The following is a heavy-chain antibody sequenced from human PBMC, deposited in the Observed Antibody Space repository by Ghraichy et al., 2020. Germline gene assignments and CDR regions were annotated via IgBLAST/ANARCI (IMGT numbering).Heavy chain of an antibody. Sequence: SCAASGFTVSSNYMSWVRQAPGKGLEWVSVIYSGGSTYYADSVKGRFTISRDNSKNTLYLQMNSLRAEDTAVYYCARDVDYYGSGSYYTAYWGQGTLVTVSS. CDR1: GFTVSSNY. V-gene: IGHV3-53*01. D-gene: IGHD3-10*01. CDR2: IYSGGST. CDR3: ARDVDYYGSGSYYTAY. J-gene: IGHJ4*02.